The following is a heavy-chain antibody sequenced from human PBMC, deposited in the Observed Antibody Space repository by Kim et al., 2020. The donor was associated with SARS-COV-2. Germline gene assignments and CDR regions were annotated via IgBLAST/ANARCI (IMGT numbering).Heavy chain of an antibody. V-gene: IGHV3-43*02. CDR1: GFTFDDYA. CDR3: AKDMLTGYHFDAFDI. D-gene: IGHD3-9*01. Sequence: GGSLRLSCAASGFTFDDYAMHWVRQAPGKGLEWVSLISGDGGSTYYADSVKGRFTISRDNSKNSLYLQMNSLRTEDTALYYCAKDMLTGYHFDAFDIWGQWTMVTVSS. J-gene: IGHJ3*02. CDR2: ISGDGGST.